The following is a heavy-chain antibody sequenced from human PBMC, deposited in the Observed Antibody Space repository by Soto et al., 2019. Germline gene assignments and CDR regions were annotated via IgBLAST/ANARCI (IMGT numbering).Heavy chain of an antibody. V-gene: IGHV1-46*03. CDR2: INPSGGST. D-gene: IGHD2-21*01. CDR3: ASQLAYCGGDCYSGYYYYYMDV. Sequence: ASVKVSCKASGYTFTSYYMHWVRQAPGQGLEWMGIINPSGGSTSYAQKFQGRVTMTRDTSTSTVYMELSSLRSEDTAVYYCASQLAYCGGDCYSGYYYYYMDVWGKGTTVTVSS. J-gene: IGHJ6*03. CDR1: GYTFTSYY.